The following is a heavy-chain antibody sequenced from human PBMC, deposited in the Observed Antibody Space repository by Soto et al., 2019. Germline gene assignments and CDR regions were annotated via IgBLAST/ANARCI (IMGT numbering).Heavy chain of an antibody. D-gene: IGHD3-10*01. V-gene: IGHV1-69*17. CDR1: GGTLSSYA. CDR3: AKARGYGSGRNNHYYGMDV. CDR2: IIPIFNIP. Sequence: QVHLVQSGSEVRKPGSSVKVSCKDSGGTLSSYAITWVRLAPGQGLEWMGGIIPIFNIPDYAQKFQGRVSLTADKATSTAYMELSNLRPEDTAIYYCAKARGYGSGRNNHYYGMDVWGQGTTVTVSS. J-gene: IGHJ6*02.